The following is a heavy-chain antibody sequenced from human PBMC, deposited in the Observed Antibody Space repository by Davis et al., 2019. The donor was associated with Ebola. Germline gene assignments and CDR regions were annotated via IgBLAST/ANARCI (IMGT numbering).Heavy chain of an antibody. D-gene: IGHD3/OR15-3a*01. CDR1: GGSISSYY. CDR2: IYYSGST. CDR3: ARTGLGAPFDY. Sequence: PGGSLRLSCTVSGGSISSYYWSWIRQPPGKGLEWIGYIYYSGSTNYNPSVKSRVTISVDTSKNQFSLKLSSVTAADTAVYYCARTGLGAPFDYWGQGTLVTVSS. V-gene: IGHV4-59*01. J-gene: IGHJ4*02.